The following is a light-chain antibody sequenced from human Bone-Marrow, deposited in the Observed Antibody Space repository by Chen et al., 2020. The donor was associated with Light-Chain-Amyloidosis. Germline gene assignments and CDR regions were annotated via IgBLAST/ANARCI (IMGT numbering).Light chain of an antibody. CDR3: QVWDRSSDRPV. CDR2: DDS. J-gene: IGLJ3*02. CDR1: NIGSTS. V-gene: IGLV3-21*02. Sequence: SCVLTHPSSGSVALGQTATIACGGTNIGSTSVHWYQQTPGQAPLLVVDDDSDRPSGIPERLSGSNSGNTATLTISRVEAGDEADYYCQVWDRSSDRPVFGGGTKLTVL.